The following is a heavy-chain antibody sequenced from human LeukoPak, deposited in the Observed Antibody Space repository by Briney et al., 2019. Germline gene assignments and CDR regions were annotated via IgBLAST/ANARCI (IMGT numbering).Heavy chain of an antibody. CDR3: AKGDTYYPDY. Sequence: GGSVTLSCAASVFTFSSYSISWVRHAPWKGLEWVSAISGSGGSTYYADSVKGRFTISRDNSKNTLYLQMNSLRAEDTAVYYCAKGDTYYPDYWGQGTLVTVSS. J-gene: IGHJ4*02. CDR2: ISGSGGST. CDR1: VFTFSSYS. D-gene: IGHD3-10*01. V-gene: IGHV3-23*01.